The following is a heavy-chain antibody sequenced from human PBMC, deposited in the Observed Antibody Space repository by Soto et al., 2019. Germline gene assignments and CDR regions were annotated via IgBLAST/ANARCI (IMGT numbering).Heavy chain of an antibody. Sequence: QVQLVQSGAEVKKPGASVKVSCKASGYTFTGYYMHWVRQAPGQGLEWMGWINPNSGGTNYAQKFQGWVTMTRDTSISTAYMELSRLRSDDTAVYYCARGGPDVLVPAAMALGDHYGMDVWGQGTTVTVSS. CDR3: ARGGPDVLVPAAMALGDHYGMDV. V-gene: IGHV1-2*04. CDR1: GYTFTGYY. CDR2: INPNSGGT. D-gene: IGHD2-2*01. J-gene: IGHJ6*02.